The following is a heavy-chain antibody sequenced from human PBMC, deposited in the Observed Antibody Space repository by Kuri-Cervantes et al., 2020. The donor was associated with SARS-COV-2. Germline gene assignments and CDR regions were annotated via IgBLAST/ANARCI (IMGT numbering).Heavy chain of an antibody. CDR2: ISSSSSTI. J-gene: IGHJ4*02. CDR3: ARRRRKYSSSGFDY. D-gene: IGHD6-6*01. V-gene: IGHV3-48*02. Sequence: GESLKISCAASGFTFSSYSMNWVRQAPGKGLEWVSYISSSSSTIYYADSVKGRFTISRDNAKNSLYLQMNSLRDEDTAVYYCARRRRKYSSSGFDYWGQGTLVTVSS. CDR1: GFTFSSYS.